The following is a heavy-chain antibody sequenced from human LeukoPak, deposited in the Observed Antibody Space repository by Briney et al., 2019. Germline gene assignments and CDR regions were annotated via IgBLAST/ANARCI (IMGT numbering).Heavy chain of an antibody. D-gene: IGHD2-2*01. CDR1: GGSISSGNFY. J-gene: IGHJ5*02. Sequence: SETLSLTCTVSGGSISSGNFYWSWIRQPAGKGLEWIGRIHTSGSTVYNPSLKSRVSISLDTSKNQFSLKLSSVTAADTAVYYCARGAIPRCSSTSCYLFDPWGQGTLVTVSS. V-gene: IGHV4-61*02. CDR2: IHTSGST. CDR3: ARGAIPRCSSTSCYLFDP.